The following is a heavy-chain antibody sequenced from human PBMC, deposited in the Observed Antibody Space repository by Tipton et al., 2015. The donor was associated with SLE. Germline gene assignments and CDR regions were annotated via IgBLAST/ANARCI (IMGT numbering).Heavy chain of an antibody. J-gene: IGHJ4*02. V-gene: IGHV3-66*01. Sequence: GSLRLSCVASRFTFSNSDMNWVRQAPGKGPEWVSVIYTDGGTYYAASVKGRFTVSRDISKNLLFLHMSGLRADDTAVYYCARETPRIIAAVFDLWGQGTLVTVSS. CDR2: IYTDGGT. CDR1: RFTFSNSD. CDR3: ARETPRIIAAVFDL.